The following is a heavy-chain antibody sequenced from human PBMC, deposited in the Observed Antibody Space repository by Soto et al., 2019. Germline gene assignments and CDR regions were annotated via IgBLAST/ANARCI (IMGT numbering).Heavy chain of an antibody. CDR3: AKDREAAAGTLFDY. V-gene: IGHV3-30*18. Sequence: QVQLVESGGGVAQPGRSLRLSCAASGFTFSSYGMHWVRQAPGKGLEWVAVISYDGSNKYYADSVKGRFTISRDNSKNTLYLQMNSLRAEDTAVYYCAKDREAAAGTLFDYWGQGTLVTVSS. D-gene: IGHD6-13*01. CDR2: ISYDGSNK. CDR1: GFTFSSYG. J-gene: IGHJ4*02.